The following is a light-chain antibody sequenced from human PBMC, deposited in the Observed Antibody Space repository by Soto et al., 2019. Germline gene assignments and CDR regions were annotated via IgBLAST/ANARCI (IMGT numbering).Light chain of an antibody. V-gene: IGLV4-69*01. CDR1: TGHNNYA. CDR2: LNYDGSH. Sequence: QLVLTQSPSASASLGASVKLTCTLNTGHNNYAITWHRKQPEKGPRFLLYLNYDGSHMKGDGIPDRFSGSSSGAERYLIICGLQSEDEADYYCQTWGTGIGVFGGGTKLTVL. J-gene: IGLJ3*02. CDR3: QTWGTGIGV.